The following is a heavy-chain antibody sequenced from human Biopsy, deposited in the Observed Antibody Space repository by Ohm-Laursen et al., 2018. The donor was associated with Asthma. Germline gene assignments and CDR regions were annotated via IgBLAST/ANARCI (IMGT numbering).Heavy chain of an antibody. CDR1: GFNFSYYS. D-gene: IGHD2-2*01. CDR2: ISSGSDYI. V-gene: IGHV3-21*06. Sequence: GSPRLSCAASGFNFSYYSMIWVRQAPGTGLEWVAAISSGSDYIFYADSVKGRFTISRDNAKNLLFLQMNSLRAEDTAVYYCARGGYCTSPTCPWGRYATDVWGQGTTVTVSS. J-gene: IGHJ6*02. CDR3: ARGGYCTSPTCPWGRYATDV.